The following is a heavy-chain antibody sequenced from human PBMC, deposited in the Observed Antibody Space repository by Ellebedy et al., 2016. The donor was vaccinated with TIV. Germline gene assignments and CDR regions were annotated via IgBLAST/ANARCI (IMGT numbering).Heavy chain of an antibody. J-gene: IGHJ4*02. CDR2: INPSGGST. CDR1: GYTFTSYY. V-gene: IGHV1-46*04. Sequence: ASVKVSCKASGYTFTSYYMHWVRQAPGQGLEWMGIINPSGGSTSYAQKLQARVTMTRDTSTSTVYMELSSLRSEDTAVYYCATGGDYYGSGSIFDYWGQGTLVTVSS. D-gene: IGHD3-10*01. CDR3: ATGGDYYGSGSIFDY.